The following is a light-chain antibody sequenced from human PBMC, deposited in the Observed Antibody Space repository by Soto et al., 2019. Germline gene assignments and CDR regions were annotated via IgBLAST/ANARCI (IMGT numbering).Light chain of an antibody. J-gene: IGLJ2*01. CDR1: SSDVGGYNY. Sequence: QSALTQPASVSVSPGQSITISCTGTSSDVGGYNYVSWYQQHPGKAPKLMIYDVSNRPSGVSNRFSGYKSGNTASLTISGLQAEDEADYYCSSYTSSSTVVFGGGTKLTVL. CDR2: DVS. V-gene: IGLV2-14*01. CDR3: SSYTSSSTVV.